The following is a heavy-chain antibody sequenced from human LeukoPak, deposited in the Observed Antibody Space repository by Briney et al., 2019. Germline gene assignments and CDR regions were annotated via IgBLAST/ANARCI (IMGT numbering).Heavy chain of an antibody. D-gene: IGHD6-6*01. CDR3: ARAARLGYDAFDI. CDR2: IYYSGST. Sequence: PSKTLSLTCTVSGGSISSGDYYWSWIRQPPGKGLEWIGYIYYSGSTYYNPSLKSRVTIPVDTSKNQFSLKLSSVTAADTAVYYCARAARLGYDAFDIWGQGTMVTVSS. V-gene: IGHV4-30-4*08. CDR1: GGSISSGDYY. J-gene: IGHJ3*02.